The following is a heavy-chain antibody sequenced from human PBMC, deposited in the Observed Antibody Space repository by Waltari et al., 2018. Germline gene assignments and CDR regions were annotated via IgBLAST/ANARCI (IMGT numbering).Heavy chain of an antibody. CDR3: TRSVRGYGQQLD. J-gene: IGHJ4*02. V-gene: IGHV3-48*03. CDR1: GFTVSIYE. CDR2: ISGRSDFV. D-gene: IGHD6-13*01. Sequence: EVQLVESGGGLAQPGWSLRLSCAVPGFTVSIYEVNWVRQAPGKGLEWVSYISGRSDFVHYADGVKGRFTISRDTTKNSVYLQMDSLTVDDTAMYYCTRSVRGYGQQLDWGQGTLVTVSS.